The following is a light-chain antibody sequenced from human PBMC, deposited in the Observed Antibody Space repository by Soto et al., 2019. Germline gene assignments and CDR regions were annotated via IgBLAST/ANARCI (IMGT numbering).Light chain of an antibody. J-gene: IGKJ4*01. CDR1: QGISSF. V-gene: IGKV1-27*01. CDR2: AAS. Sequence: DIQMTQSPSSLSASVGDRVTVTCRASQGISSFLAWYHQKPGKVPKLLIYAASTLQPGVPSRFSGSGYGTDFTLTISSLQPEDVATYYCQKYDSAPSLTFGGGTKVEIK. CDR3: QKYDSAPSLT.